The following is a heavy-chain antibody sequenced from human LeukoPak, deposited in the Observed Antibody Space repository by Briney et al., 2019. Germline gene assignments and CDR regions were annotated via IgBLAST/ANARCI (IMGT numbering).Heavy chain of an antibody. Sequence: ESGPTLVNPTQTLTLTCTFSGFSLSTSGVGVGWIRQPPGKALEWLALIYWNDDKRYSPSLKSRLTISKDTSKNQVVLTMTNMDPVDTATYYCARSYSDYDYFNNWFDPWGQGTLATVSS. V-gene: IGHV2-5*01. D-gene: IGHD5-12*01. J-gene: IGHJ5*02. CDR3: ARSYSDYDYFNNWFDP. CDR2: IYWNDDK. CDR1: GFSLSTSGVG.